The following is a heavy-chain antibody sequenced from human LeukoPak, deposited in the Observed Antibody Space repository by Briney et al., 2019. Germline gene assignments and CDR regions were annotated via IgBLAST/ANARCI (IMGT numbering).Heavy chain of an antibody. V-gene: IGHV3-30-3*01. CDR2: ISNTGNTK. CDR3: ARESLGPASSWDN. CDR1: GFTFSSYA. Sequence: VQPGRSLRLSCVASGFTFSSYAIHWVRQAPGKGPEWVAFISNTGNTKYYADSVKGRFTISRDNAQNSLYLQMNSLRAEDTAVYYCARESLGPASSWDNWGPGTLVTVSS. D-gene: IGHD6-13*01. J-gene: IGHJ4*02.